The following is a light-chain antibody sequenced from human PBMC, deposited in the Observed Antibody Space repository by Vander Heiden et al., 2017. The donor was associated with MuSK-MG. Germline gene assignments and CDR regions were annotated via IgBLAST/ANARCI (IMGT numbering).Light chain of an antibody. CDR2: NAA. V-gene: IGKV3-11*01. Sequence: VLTQSPATLSLSPGERATLPCRASQNIGTSLAWYHHKPGQAPRLLIYNAAERAAGIPARFSGGGSGTDFTLTINSLESGDSGVYYCQQRSNWPPGFTFGPGIKVEIK. CDR3: QQRSNWPPGFT. J-gene: IGKJ3*01. CDR1: QNIGTS.